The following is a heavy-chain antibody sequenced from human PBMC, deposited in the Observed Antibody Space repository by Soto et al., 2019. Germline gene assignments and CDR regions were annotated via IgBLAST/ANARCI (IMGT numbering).Heavy chain of an antibody. J-gene: IGHJ4*02. CDR2: ISSSSSYI. CDR3: ARDGGPSYGDYSTGNVDY. D-gene: IGHD4-17*01. Sequence: EVQLVESGGGLVKPGGSLRLSCAASVFTFSSYNMNWVRQAPGKGLEWVSSISSSSSYIYYADSVKGRFTISRDNAKNSLFLKMNSLRAEDTAVYYCARDGGPSYGDYSTGNVDYWGQGTLVTVSS. CDR1: VFTFSSYN. V-gene: IGHV3-21*01.